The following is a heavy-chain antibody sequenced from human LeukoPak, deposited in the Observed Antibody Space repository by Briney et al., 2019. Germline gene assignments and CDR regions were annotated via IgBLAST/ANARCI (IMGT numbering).Heavy chain of an antibody. J-gene: IGHJ4*02. CDR3: ARSEHWTNERLYYFDY. CDR2: IYYSGST. CDR1: GGSISSGGYY. D-gene: IGHD1-1*01. Sequence: SQTLSLTCTVSGGSISSGGYYWSWIRQHPGKGLEWIGYIYYSGSTYHNPSLKSRVTISVDTSKNQFSLKLSSVTAADTAVYYCARSEHWTNERLYYFDYWGQGTLVTVSS. V-gene: IGHV4-31*03.